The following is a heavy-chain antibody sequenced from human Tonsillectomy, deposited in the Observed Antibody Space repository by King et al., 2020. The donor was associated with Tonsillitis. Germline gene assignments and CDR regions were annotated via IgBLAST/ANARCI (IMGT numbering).Heavy chain of an antibody. Sequence: VQLVESGGGVVQPGRSLRLSCAASGFTFSSYAMHWVRQAPGKGLEWVALISYDGSNKYYAESVKGRFTISRDNSKNTLYLQMNSLRAEDTAVYYCARDGGIRISLDYWGQGTLVTVSS. CDR3: ARDGGIRISLDY. CDR1: GFTFSSYA. J-gene: IGHJ4*02. V-gene: IGHV3-30*04. CDR2: ISYDGSNK. D-gene: IGHD3-3*01.